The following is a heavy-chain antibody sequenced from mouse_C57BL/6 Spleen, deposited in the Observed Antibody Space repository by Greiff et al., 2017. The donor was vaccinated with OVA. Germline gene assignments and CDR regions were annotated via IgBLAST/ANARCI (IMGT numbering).Heavy chain of an antibody. V-gene: IGHV1-82*01. CDR3: ARDATVVADY. CDR2: IYPGDGDT. CDR1: GYAFSSSW. J-gene: IGHJ2*01. Sequence: QVQLQQSGPELVKPGASAKISCKASGYAFSSSWMNWVKQRPGKGLEWIGRIYPGDGDTNYNGKFKGKATLTADKSSSTAYMQLSSLTSEDSAVYFCARDATVVADYWGQGTTLTVSS. D-gene: IGHD1-1*01.